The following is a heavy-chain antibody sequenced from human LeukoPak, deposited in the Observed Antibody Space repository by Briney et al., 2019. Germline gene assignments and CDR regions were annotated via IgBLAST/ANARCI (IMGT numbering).Heavy chain of an antibody. Sequence: GGSLRLSCAASGFTFSSYALSWVRQAPGKVLDWVSAISNSGGNTYYADSAQGRFTISRDNSKNTLFLQMNSLRAEDTAVYFCARIREAYIMAYYYGMDVWGQGTTVTVSS. V-gene: IGHV3-23*01. CDR3: ARIREAYIMAYYYGMDV. D-gene: IGHD3-16*01. CDR1: GFTFSSYA. CDR2: ISNSGGNT. J-gene: IGHJ6*02.